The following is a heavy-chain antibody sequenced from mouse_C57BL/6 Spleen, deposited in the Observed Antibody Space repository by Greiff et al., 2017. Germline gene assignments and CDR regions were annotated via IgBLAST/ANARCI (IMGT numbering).Heavy chain of an antibody. D-gene: IGHD1-1*01. CDR2: IYWDDDK. V-gene: IGHV8-12*01. J-gene: IGHJ4*01. CDR1: GFSLSTSGMG. Sequence: QVTLKVSGPGILQSSQTLSLTCSFSGFSLSTSGMGVSWIRQPSGKGLEWLAHIYWDDDKRYNPSLKSRLTISKDTSRNQVFLKITSVDTADTATYYCARKVEDYYGSTPNYAMDYWGQGTSVTVSS. CDR3: ARKVEDYYGSTPNYAMDY.